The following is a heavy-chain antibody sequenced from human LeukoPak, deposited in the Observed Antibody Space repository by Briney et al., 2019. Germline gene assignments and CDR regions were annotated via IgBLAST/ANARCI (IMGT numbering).Heavy chain of an antibody. CDR1: GFTFSSYW. J-gene: IGHJ4*02. CDR3: VRDWGEGYFDY. D-gene: IGHD3-16*01. CDR2: INSDGSST. Sequence: LSLSCAASGFTFSSYWMHWVRQAPGKGLVWVSRINSDGSSTSYADSVKGRFTISRDNAKNTLYLQVISLRAEDTAVYYCVRDWGEGYFDYWGQGTLVTVSS. V-gene: IGHV3-74*01.